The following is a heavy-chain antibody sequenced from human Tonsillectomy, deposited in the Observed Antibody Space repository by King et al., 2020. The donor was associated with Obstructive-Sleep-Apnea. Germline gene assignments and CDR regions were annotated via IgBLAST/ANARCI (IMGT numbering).Heavy chain of an antibody. Sequence: VQLQESGPGLVKPSETVSLTCAVSGGSISSTNWWSWVRQPPGKGLEWIGEIYHGGNTNYNPSLKSLVTISVDKSKNHFSLILISVTAADTAVYYCARVTWRPYFYGMDVWGQGTTVTVSS. CDR2: IYHGGNT. CDR1: GGSISSTNW. J-gene: IGHJ6*02. D-gene: IGHD5-24*01. V-gene: IGHV4-4*02. CDR3: ARVTWRPYFYGMDV.